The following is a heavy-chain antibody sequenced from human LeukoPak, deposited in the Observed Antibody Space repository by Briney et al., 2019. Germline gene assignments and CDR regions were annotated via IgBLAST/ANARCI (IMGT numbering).Heavy chain of an antibody. CDR3: ARTTYYYGSGSYGY. D-gene: IGHD3-10*01. V-gene: IGHV4-61*08. J-gene: IGHJ4*02. Sequence: SETLSLTCTVSGGSVSSGGSYWTWIRQPPGKGLEWIGYVFYTGSTNYNPSLKSRLTMSVDTSKNQFSLILKSVTAADAAVYYCARTTYYYGSGSYGYWGQGTLVTVSS. CDR1: GGSVSSGGSY. CDR2: VFYTGST.